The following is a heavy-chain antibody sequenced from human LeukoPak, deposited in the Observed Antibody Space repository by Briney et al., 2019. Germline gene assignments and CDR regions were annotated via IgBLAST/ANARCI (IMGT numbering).Heavy chain of an antibody. CDR3: ARDGLSSSSTSSYPYAMDV. D-gene: IGHD2-2*01. CDR1: GFTFGING. V-gene: IGHV3-7*01. Sequence: GGSLRLSCAASGFTFGINGMSWVRQAPGKGLEWVANIKQDGSEKFYVDSVKGRFTLSRDNAKNSLYLQMNSMRAEDTAVYYCARDGLSSSSTSSYPYAMDVWGQGTTVTVSS. J-gene: IGHJ6*02. CDR2: IKQDGSEK.